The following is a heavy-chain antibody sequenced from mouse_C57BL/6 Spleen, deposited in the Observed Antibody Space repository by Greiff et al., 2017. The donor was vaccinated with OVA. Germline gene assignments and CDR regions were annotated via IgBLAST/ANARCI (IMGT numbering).Heavy chain of an antibody. D-gene: IGHD1-1*01. V-gene: IGHV2-9-1*01. CDR1: GFSLTSYA. Sequence: VHLVESGPGLVAPSQSLSITCTVSGFSLTSYAISWVRQPPGKGLEWLGVIWTGGGTNYNSALKSRLSISKDNSKSQVFLKMNSLQTDDTARYYCARNLDYYGSSVGGYFDYWGQGTTLTVSS. CDR2: IWTGGGT. CDR3: ARNLDYYGSSVGGYFDY. J-gene: IGHJ2*01.